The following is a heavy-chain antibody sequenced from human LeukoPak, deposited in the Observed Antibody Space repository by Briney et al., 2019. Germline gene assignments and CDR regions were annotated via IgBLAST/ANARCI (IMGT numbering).Heavy chain of an antibody. D-gene: IGHD1-1*01. Sequence: PSETLSLTCAVYGASLSDYYWTWIRQPPGKGLEWIGEIDHSGSTKYNPSLKGRVTISLDTSKNQFSLDLTSVTAADTAVYYCATGSQLGSYNWLDPWGQGTLVTVSS. CDR2: IDHSGST. V-gene: IGHV4-34*01. CDR1: GASLSDYY. J-gene: IGHJ5*02. CDR3: ATGSQLGSYNWLDP.